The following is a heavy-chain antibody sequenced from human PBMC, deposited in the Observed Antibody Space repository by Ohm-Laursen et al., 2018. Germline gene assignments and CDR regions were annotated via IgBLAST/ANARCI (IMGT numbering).Heavy chain of an antibody. CDR2: IKQDGSEK. D-gene: IGHD3-10*01. J-gene: IGHJ4*02. V-gene: IGHV3-7*01. CDR3: ATDGEPWRD. Sequence: SLRLSCAASGFTFSSYWMSWVRQAPGKELEWVANIKQDGSEKYYVASVRGRFTISRDNAKKSLYLQMNSLRAEDTAIYYCATDGEPWRDWGQGTLVTVSS. CDR1: GFTFSSYW.